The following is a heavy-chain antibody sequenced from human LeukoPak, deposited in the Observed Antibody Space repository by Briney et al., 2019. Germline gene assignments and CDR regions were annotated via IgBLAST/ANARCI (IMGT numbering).Heavy chain of an antibody. D-gene: IGHD5-12*01. CDR2: INDGGST. CDR3: ARDLGYSGFDWAP. Sequence: SETLSLTCAVYGGSFTKHQWSWIRQPPGKGLEWIGAINDGGSTNYNPSLKSRVTISVDTSKNQFSLRLSSMTAADTAVYYCARDLGYSGFDWAPWGQGTLVTVSS. J-gene: IGHJ5*02. V-gene: IGHV4-34*01. CDR1: GGSFTKHQ.